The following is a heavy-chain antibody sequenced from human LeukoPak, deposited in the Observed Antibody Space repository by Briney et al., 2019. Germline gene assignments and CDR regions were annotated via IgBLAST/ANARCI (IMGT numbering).Heavy chain of an antibody. CDR2: ISAYNGNT. CDR1: GGTFSSYG. V-gene: IGHV1-18*01. J-gene: IGHJ4*02. D-gene: IGHD5-24*01. CDR3: ARAPPDGYNSGFDY. Sequence: ASVTVSYKASGGTFSSYGISWVRQAPGQGLEWMGWISAYNGNTNYAQKLQGRVTMTTDTSTSTAYMELRSLRSDDTAVYYCARAPPDGYNSGFDYWGQGTLVTVSS.